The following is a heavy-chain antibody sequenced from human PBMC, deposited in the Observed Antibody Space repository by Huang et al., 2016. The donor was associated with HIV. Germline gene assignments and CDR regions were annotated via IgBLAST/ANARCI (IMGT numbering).Heavy chain of an antibody. V-gene: IGHV4-39*01. CDR2: IYYSGGT. CDR3: ARLPGSITMIRGVITDPY. CDR1: GGSIRSDNYY. D-gene: IGHD3-10*01. Sequence: QLQLQESGPGLVKPSETLSLTCTVFGGSIRSDNYYWGWIRQPPGKGLECIGSIYYSGGTAYTPSLKGRVTISVDTSKNKFSLKMRSVTDAETAVYYCARLPGSITMIRGVITDPYWGQGTLVTVSS. J-gene: IGHJ4*02.